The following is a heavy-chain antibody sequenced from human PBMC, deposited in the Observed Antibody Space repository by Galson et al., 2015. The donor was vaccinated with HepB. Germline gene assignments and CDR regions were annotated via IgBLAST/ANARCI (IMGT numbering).Heavy chain of an antibody. Sequence: SLRLSCAASGSRFSSYWMSWVRQAPGKGLEWVANIQTDGSEKYYVDSVKGRFTISGDNARNLVYLQMDSLRGDDTAVYYCARERNMDVWGQGTTVTVSS. CDR1: GSRFSSYW. CDR2: IQTDGSEK. V-gene: IGHV3-7*03. J-gene: IGHJ6*02. CDR3: ARERNMDV.